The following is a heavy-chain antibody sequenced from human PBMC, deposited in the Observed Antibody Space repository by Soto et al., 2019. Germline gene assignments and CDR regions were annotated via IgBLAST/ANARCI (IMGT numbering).Heavy chain of an antibody. CDR3: ARARERSRAGYYYYYGMDV. Sequence: SGRSLRLSCSASGFTFSSNCMSWVRQTPANGLKQVTNLKQDGSEKYYVDSVKGRFTISRDKAKNSLYLQMNSLSAEDTAVYYCARARERSRAGYYYYYGMDVWGQGTTVTVSS. J-gene: IGHJ6*02. V-gene: IGHV3-7*01. CDR1: GFTFSSNC. CDR2: LKQDGSEK. D-gene: IGHD3-10*01.